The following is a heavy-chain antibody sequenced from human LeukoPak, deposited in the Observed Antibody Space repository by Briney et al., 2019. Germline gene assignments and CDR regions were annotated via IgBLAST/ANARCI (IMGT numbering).Heavy chain of an antibody. CDR1: GGSFSGYY. V-gene: IGHV4-34*01. Sequence: SETLSLTCAVYGGSFSGYYWSWIRQPPGKGLEWIGEINHSGSTNYNPSLKSRVTISVDTSKNQFSLRLRSVTAPDTAVYYCARDYGDYFDYWGQGTLVTVSS. J-gene: IGHJ4*02. CDR3: ARDYGDYFDY. CDR2: INHSGST. D-gene: IGHD4-17*01.